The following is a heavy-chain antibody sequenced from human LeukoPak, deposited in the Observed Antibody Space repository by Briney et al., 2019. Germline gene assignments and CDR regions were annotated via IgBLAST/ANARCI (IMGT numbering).Heavy chain of an antibody. V-gene: IGHV3-7*01. Sequence: GGSLRLSCAASGFTFSSYAMSWVRQAPGKGLEWVANIKQDGSEKYYVDSVKGRFTISRDNAKNSLYLQMNSLRAEDTAVYYCARVNIVRGVPQYYFDYWGQGTLVTVSS. D-gene: IGHD3-10*01. CDR3: ARVNIVRGVPQYYFDY. CDR2: IKQDGSEK. J-gene: IGHJ4*02. CDR1: GFTFSSYA.